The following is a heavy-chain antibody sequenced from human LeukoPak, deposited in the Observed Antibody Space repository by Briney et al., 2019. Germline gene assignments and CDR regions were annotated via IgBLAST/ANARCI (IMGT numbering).Heavy chain of an antibody. D-gene: IGHD1-26*01. CDR2: INASGRT. CDR3: TRGVVGATAGGH. V-gene: IGHV4-61*02. J-gene: IGHJ4*02. CDR1: GDSISSGSYQ. Sequence: PSETLSLTCTVSGDSISSGSYQWSWVRQPAGKGLEWIGRINASGRTRYNPSLMSRVTMSVDTSKDQFTLQLSSVTATDTAIYYCTRGVVGATAGGHWGQGTLVTVFS.